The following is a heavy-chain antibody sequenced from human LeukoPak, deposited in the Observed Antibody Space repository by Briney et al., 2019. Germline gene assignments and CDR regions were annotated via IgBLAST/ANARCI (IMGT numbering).Heavy chain of an antibody. Sequence: GASVKVSCTASGYIFTGYYMHWVRQAPGQGLEWTGWINPNSGGTNYAQKFQGRVTMTRDTSISTAYMELSRLRSDDTAVYYCARVYSSSWYFDYWGQGTLVTVSS. CDR3: ARVYSSSWYFDY. D-gene: IGHD6-13*01. CDR1: GYIFTGYY. CDR2: INPNSGGT. J-gene: IGHJ4*02. V-gene: IGHV1-2*02.